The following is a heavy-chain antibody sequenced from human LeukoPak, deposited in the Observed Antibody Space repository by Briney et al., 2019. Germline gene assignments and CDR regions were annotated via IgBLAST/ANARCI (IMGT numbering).Heavy chain of an antibody. D-gene: IGHD1-26*01. V-gene: IGHV1-69*13. J-gene: IGHJ5*02. CDR3: ARKLRLGGNWFDP. CDR2: IIPISGTT. CDR1: GGTSTSNA. Sequence: APVKVSCKTSGGTSTSNAITWVGQAPGQGLGWMGKIIPISGTTNYAQKFQGRVTFTADESTSTAYMELSSLRSEDTALYYCARKLRLGGNWFDPWGQGTLVTVSS.